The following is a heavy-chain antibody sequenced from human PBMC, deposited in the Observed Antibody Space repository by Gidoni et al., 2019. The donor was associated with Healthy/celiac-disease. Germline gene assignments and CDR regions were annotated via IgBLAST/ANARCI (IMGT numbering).Heavy chain of an antibody. V-gene: IGHV3-30-3*01. CDR3: ARGCGSYSLDY. CDR1: GFTFRSYA. CDR2: ISYDGSNK. J-gene: IGHJ4*02. Sequence: QVQLVASGGGVVQPGRSLRLSCAASGFTFRSYAMHWVRQAPGKGLEWVAVISYDGSNKYYADSVKGRFTISRDNSKNTLYLQMNSLRAEDTAVYYCARGCGSYSLDYWGQGTLVTVSS. D-gene: IGHD1-26*01.